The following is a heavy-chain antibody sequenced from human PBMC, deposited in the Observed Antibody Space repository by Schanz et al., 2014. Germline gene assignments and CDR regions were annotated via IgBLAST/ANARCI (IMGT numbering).Heavy chain of an antibody. CDR1: GFTVNTNY. V-gene: IGHV3-53*01. Sequence: EVQLVESGGGLIQPGGSLRLSCAVSGFTVNTNYMSWVRQAPGKGLEWISSMYINSGSTQYADSVKGRFIISRESSKKTLFLQMNSLRAEDTAVYFCARDGGRDGYNLAFDVWGQGTLVTVSS. CDR2: MYINSGST. CDR3: ARDGGRDGYNLAFDV. D-gene: IGHD5-12*01. J-gene: IGHJ3*01.